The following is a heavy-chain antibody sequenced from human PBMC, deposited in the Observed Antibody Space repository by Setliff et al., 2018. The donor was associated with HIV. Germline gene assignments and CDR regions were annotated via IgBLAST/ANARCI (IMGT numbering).Heavy chain of an antibody. CDR3: ARFVGTDNWFDS. D-gene: IGHD1-1*01. CDR2: IYTSGST. J-gene: IGHJ5*01. Sequence: PSETLSLTCTVSGGSISSYYWSWIRQPPGKTLELIGYIYTSGSTNYNPSLRSRVTISVDTSKNQVSLNLNSVIAADTAIYYWARFVGTDNWFDSWGQGTLVTVSS. V-gene: IGHV4-4*08. CDR1: GGSISSYY.